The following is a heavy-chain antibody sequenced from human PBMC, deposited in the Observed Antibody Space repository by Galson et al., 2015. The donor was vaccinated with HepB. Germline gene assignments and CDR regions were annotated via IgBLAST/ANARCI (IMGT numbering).Heavy chain of an antibody. J-gene: IGHJ6*02. D-gene: IGHD3-22*01. CDR2: IKQDGTER. Sequence: SLRLSCAASRFTFSSYWMSWVRQAPGKGLEWVANIKQDGTERYYVDSVKGRFTISRDNARNSLYLQMNSLRAEDTAVYYCARDPDDSSGYYRSQCYGMDVWAKGPRSPSP. CDR3: ARDPDDSSGYYRSQCYGMDV. CDR1: RFTFSSYW. V-gene: IGHV3-7*01.